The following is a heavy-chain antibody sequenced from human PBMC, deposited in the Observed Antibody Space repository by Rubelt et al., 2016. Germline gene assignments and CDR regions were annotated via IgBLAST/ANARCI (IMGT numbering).Heavy chain of an antibody. CDR1: GFTFSNAW. J-gene: IGHJ4*02. D-gene: IGHD5-18*01. CDR2: IKSKTDGGTT. CDR3: TTDTAMDNDFDY. V-gene: IGHV3-15*07. Sequence: EVQLVESGGGLVKPGGSLRLSCAASGFTFSNAWMNWVRQAPGKGLEWVGRIKSKTDGGTTDYAAPVKGRCTISRNDSKNTLYLQMNSLKTEDTAVYYCTTDTAMDNDFDYWGQGTLVTVSS.